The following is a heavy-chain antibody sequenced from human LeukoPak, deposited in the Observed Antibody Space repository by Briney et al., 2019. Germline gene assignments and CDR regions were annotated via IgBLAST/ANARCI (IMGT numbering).Heavy chain of an antibody. CDR3: ARDYYGSGDDNYYYMDV. V-gene: IGHV1-46*01. Sequence: ASVKVSFKASGYPFPSYYMHWVRPAPGQGLEWMGIINPSGGSTSYAQKFQGRVTMTRDTSTSTVYMELSSLRSEDTAVYYCARDYYGSGDDNYYYMDVWGKGTTVTISS. D-gene: IGHD3-10*01. CDR1: GYPFPSYY. CDR2: INPSGGST. J-gene: IGHJ6*03.